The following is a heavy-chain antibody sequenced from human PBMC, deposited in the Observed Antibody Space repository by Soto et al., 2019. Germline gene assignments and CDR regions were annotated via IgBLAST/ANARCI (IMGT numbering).Heavy chain of an antibody. CDR1: GGSITSSSYY. Sequence: SQTLSLTCSVSGGSITSSSYYWGWIRQPPGKGLECIGNIYYDGNTNYSPSLKSRVTISVDTSKNQFSLKLSSVTAADTAAYYCARDRGTMMDFDYWGQGTLVTVSS. CDR3: ARDRGTMMDFDY. J-gene: IGHJ4*02. CDR2: IYYDGNT. D-gene: IGHD3-22*01. V-gene: IGHV4-39*07.